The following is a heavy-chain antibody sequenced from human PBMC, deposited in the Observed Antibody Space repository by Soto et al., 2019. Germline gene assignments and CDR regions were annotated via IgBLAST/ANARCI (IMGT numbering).Heavy chain of an antibody. J-gene: IGHJ4*02. V-gene: IGHV4-34*01. CDR3: ARGWVWNFDY. CDR1: GGSFSGYY. D-gene: IGHD1-1*01. CDR2: INHSGST. Sequence: QVQLQQWGAGLLKPSETLSLTCAVYGGSFSGYYWSWIRQPPGKGLEWIGGINHSGSTNYNPSLKSRVTISVDTSKNQFSLKLSSVTAADTAVYYCARGWVWNFDYWGQGTLVTVSS.